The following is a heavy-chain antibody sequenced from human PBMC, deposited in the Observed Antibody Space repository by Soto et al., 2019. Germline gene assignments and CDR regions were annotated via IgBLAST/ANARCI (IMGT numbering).Heavy chain of an antibody. Sequence: SETLSLTCTVSGGSITSDYWNWIRQPPGKRLEWIAYVSHSGITNYNPSLQSRVTISIDTSKNEFSLRLSSVTAADTAVYYCASGFYDSSGYSEAFDIWRRGTLVTVSS. V-gene: IGHV4-59*01. J-gene: IGHJ3*02. D-gene: IGHD3-22*01. CDR2: VSHSGIT. CDR3: ASGFYDSSGYSEAFDI. CDR1: GGSITSDY.